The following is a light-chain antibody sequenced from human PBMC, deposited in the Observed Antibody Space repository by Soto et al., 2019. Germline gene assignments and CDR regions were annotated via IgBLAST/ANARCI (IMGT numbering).Light chain of an antibody. V-gene: IGLV2-14*01. CDR1: SSDVGGYNY. CDR3: SSYTSNDAWV. Sequence: QSVLTQPASVSGSPGQSITISCTGTSSDVGGYNYVSWYQQHPGKAPKLMIYEVSNRPSGVSSRFSGSKSGNTASLTVSGLQADDESDYYCSSYTSNDAWVFGGGTKLTVL. J-gene: IGLJ3*02. CDR2: EVS.